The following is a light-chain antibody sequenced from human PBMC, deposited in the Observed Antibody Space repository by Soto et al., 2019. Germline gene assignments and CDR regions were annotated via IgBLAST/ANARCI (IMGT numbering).Light chain of an antibody. J-gene: IGLJ1*01. Sequence: QSVLTRPASVSGSPGQSITISCTGTSSDVGGYNYVSWYQQHPGKAPKLMIYEVSNRPSGVSNRFSGSKSGNTASLTISGLQAEDEADYYCSSYEGSSPLDVFGTGTKLTVL. CDR2: EVS. V-gene: IGLV2-14*01. CDR1: SSDVGGYNY. CDR3: SSYEGSSPLDV.